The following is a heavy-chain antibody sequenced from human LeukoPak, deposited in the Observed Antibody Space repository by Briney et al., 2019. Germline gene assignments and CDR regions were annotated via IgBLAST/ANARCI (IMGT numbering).Heavy chain of an antibody. CDR2: ISGSGDDT. CDR3: AKKEAMIRGVPYYYDF. V-gene: IGHV3-23*01. CDR1: GFTFSSYV. Sequence: GVSLRLSCSASGFTFSSYVMTWVRQAPGQGLEWVSAISGSGDDTYYADSVKGRFTISRDNSKNTLYLQMNSLRAEDTAVYYCAKKEAMIRGVPYYYDFWGQGTLVAVSS. D-gene: IGHD3-10*01. J-gene: IGHJ4*02.